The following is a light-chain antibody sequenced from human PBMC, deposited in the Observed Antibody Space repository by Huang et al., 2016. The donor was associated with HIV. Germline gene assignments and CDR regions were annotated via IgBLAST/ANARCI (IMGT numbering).Light chain of an antibody. CDR3: QQYYSSPLT. Sequence: DIVMTQFPDSLAVSLGGRATVNCKSSQSVLYGFNNKNYLAWYKQKPRQPPMLLIYWASTRECGVPNLFSGRGSGTDFTLTSNGLQAEDVADYCCQQYYSSPLTFGGGTKVEIK. J-gene: IGKJ4*01. CDR2: WAS. V-gene: IGKV4-1*01. CDR1: QSVLYGFNNKNY.